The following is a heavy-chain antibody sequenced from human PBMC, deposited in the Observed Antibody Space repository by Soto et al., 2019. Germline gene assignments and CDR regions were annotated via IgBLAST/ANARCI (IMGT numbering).Heavy chain of an antibody. V-gene: IGHV3-23*01. J-gene: IGHJ3*02. CDR2: ISVSGGNT. Sequence: EVQLLESGGGLVQPGGSLRLSCAASGFTLSSYAMSWVRQAPGKGLEWVSGISVSGGNTHYADSVKGRFTMSRDNSKNTRYLQVDSLRPEDTAVYYCAKDYVGTVPDAFDIWGQGTMVTVSS. CDR1: GFTLSSYA. D-gene: IGHD4-17*01. CDR3: AKDYVGTVPDAFDI.